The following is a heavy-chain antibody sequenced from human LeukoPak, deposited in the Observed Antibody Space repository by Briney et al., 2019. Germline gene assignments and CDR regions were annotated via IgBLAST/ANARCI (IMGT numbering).Heavy chain of an antibody. CDR2: INDDETST. D-gene: IGHD3-10*01. Sequence: GGSLRLSCAASGFSFSSSWMHWVRQVPGKGLEWVSRINDDETSTTYAESVKGRFTISRDNAKNSLYLQMNSLRAEDTAVYYCARAGGNVLLWFGAYYMDVWGKGTTVTISS. J-gene: IGHJ6*03. CDR1: GFSFSSSW. CDR3: ARAGGNVLLWFGAYYMDV. V-gene: IGHV3-74*01.